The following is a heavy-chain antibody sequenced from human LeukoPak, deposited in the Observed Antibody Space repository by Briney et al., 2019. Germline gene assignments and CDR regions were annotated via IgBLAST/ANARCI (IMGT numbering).Heavy chain of an antibody. J-gene: IGHJ4*02. V-gene: IGHV3-23*01. CDR3: AKDLAGSGSYSFDY. D-gene: IGHD1-26*01. CDR2: ISGSGGST. CDR1: GFTFSNYA. Sequence: AGGSLRVSRAASGFTFSNYAMNWVRQAPGRGLEWVSAISGSGGSTYYADSVKGRFTISRDNSKNTLYLQMNSLRAEDTAVYYCAKDLAGSGSYSFDYWGQGTLVTVSS.